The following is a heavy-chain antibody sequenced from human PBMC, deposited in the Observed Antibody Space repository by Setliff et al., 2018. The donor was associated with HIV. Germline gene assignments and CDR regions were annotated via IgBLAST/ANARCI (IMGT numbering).Heavy chain of an antibody. Sequence: PGGSLRLSCAASGFTFSSYGMHWVRRAPGKGLEWVGLIKHNSDGGTTDFAAPVKGRFTISRDDSKNTVYLQMNSLKIDDTGLYYCATGPLDYWGQGTLVTVSS. CDR2: IKHNSDGGTT. CDR1: GFTFSSYG. V-gene: IGHV3-15*01. J-gene: IGHJ4*02. CDR3: ATGPLDY.